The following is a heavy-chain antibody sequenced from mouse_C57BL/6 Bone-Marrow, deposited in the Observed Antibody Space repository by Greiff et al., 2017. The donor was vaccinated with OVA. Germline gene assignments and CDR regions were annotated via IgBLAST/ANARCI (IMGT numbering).Heavy chain of an antibody. Sequence: EVQLVEPGGGLVRPGGSLKFSCAASGFTFSDYSMYWFRQIPEKRLEWVADIRKGGGSNYYPDTVKGRFTISRDNAKNTLYLQMSRLKSEDTAMYYCVRHSNRYYFDYWGQGTTLTVSS. CDR1: GFTFSDYS. CDR2: IRKGGGSN. V-gene: IGHV5-12*01. CDR3: VRHSNRYYFDY. D-gene: IGHD2-5*01. J-gene: IGHJ2*01.